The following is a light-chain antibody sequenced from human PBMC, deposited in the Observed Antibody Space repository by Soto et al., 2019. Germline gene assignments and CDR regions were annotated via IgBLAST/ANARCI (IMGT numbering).Light chain of an antibody. Sequence: DIVLTQSPGSLAMSLGERATINCKSSQTILFRSNNKNSLTWYQQKPGQPPKLLIYWASTRESGVPDRFSGSGSGTDFTLTISSLQAEDVAVYYCQQYFTTPWTYGQGTKVEIK. CDR3: QQYFTTPWT. J-gene: IGKJ1*01. CDR1: QTILFRSNNKNS. CDR2: WAS. V-gene: IGKV4-1*01.